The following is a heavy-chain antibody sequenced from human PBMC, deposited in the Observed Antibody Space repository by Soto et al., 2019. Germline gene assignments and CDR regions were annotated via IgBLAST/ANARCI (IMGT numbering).Heavy chain of an antibody. CDR1: GYTFTGYY. CDR2: INPNSGGT. J-gene: IGHJ4*02. Sequence: VASVKVSCKASGYTFTGYYMHWVRQAPGQGLEWMGWINPNSGGTNYAQKFQGRVTMTRDTSISTAYMELSRLRSDDTAVYYCARDRTRLHAVDYWGQGTLVTVSS. CDR3: ARDRTRLHAVDY. V-gene: IGHV1-2*02.